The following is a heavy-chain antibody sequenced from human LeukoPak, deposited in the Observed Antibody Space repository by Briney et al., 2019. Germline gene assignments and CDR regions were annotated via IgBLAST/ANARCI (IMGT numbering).Heavy chain of an antibody. CDR2: IIPILGIA. J-gene: IGHJ4*02. CDR3: ARYSSSWSEVY. V-gene: IGHV1-69*04. Sequence: SVNVSCKASGGTFSSYAISWVRQAPGQGLEWMGRIIPILGIANYAQKFQGRVTITADKSTSTAYMELSSLRSEDTAVYYCARYSSSWSEVYWGQGTLVTVSS. D-gene: IGHD6-13*01. CDR1: GGTFSSYA.